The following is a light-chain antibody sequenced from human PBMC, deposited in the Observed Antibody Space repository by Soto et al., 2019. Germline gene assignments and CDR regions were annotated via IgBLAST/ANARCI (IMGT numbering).Light chain of an antibody. Sequence: EIVMTQSPATLSVSPGEGVTLSCRASQSVSSNLAWYQQRPGQAPRLLIYGASTRATGIPARFSGSGSGTDFTLTISSLEPEDFAVYYCQQRSNWPRFTFGPGTKVDIK. CDR1: QSVSSN. CDR2: GAS. CDR3: QQRSNWPRFT. J-gene: IGKJ3*01. V-gene: IGKV3-11*01.